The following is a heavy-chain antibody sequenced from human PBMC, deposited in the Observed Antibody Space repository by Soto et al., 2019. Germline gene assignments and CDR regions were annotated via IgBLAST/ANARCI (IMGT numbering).Heavy chain of an antibody. CDR1: GYTVTSYF. Sequence: QVQLVQSGAEVKKPGASVNVSCKASGYTVTSYFISWVRQAPGQGLDGRGWISAYNGNTNYVHKLQGRVTMTTDTSTRTAYMELRGLRPDDTAVYSWARDLPPSDYWGQGTRLTVSS. CDR2: ISAYNGNT. CDR3: ARDLPPSDY. V-gene: IGHV1-18*01. J-gene: IGHJ4*02.